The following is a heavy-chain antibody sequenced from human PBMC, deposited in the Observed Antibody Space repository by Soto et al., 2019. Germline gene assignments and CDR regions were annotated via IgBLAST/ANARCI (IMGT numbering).Heavy chain of an antibody. D-gene: IGHD1-26*01. J-gene: IGHJ4*02. CDR3: ATREPNSRTYFGVFDY. CDR1: GVSVDSFSSFF. V-gene: IGHV4-59*08. Sequence: PSETLSLTCDVSGVSVDSFSSFFWSWLRQPPGKGLEWIGYIYHTGDTKYNPSLESRVVISIDTSKKQFSLKLNSVTAADTAVYYCATREPNSRTYFGVFDYWGQGTQVTVSS. CDR2: IYHTGDT.